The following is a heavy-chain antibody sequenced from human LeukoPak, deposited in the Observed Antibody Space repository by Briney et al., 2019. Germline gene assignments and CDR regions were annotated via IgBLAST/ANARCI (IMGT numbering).Heavy chain of an antibody. D-gene: IGHD4-11*01. CDR3: ARGRPYSNRFDY. CDR1: GYTFTGYY. Sequence: GASVKVSCKASGYTFTGYYMHWVRQATGQGLEWMGWMNPNSGNTGYTQKFQGRVTMTRNTSISTAYMELSSLRSEDTAVYYCARGRPYSNRFDYWGQGTLVTVSS. CDR2: MNPNSGNT. V-gene: IGHV1-8*02. J-gene: IGHJ4*02.